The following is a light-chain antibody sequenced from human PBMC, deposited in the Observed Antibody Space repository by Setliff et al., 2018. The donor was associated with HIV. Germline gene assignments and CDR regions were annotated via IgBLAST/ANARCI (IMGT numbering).Light chain of an antibody. Sequence: QSVLTQPPSASGSPGQSVTIYCTGTSSNIGDYNYVSWYQQHPGKAPKLLIYEITKRPSGVPDRFSGSKSGNTASLTVSGLQAEDEGDYYCNSYTHSNSLVFGTGTKVTVL. CDR2: EIT. V-gene: IGLV2-8*01. CDR3: NSYTHSNSLV. CDR1: SSNIGDYNY. J-gene: IGLJ1*01.